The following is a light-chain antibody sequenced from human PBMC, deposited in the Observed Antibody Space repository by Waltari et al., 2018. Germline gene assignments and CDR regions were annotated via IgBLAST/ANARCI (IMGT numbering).Light chain of an antibody. CDR1: QSVTRA. CDR2: GAS. V-gene: IGKV3-20*01. J-gene: IGKJ1*01. CDR3: QHYLRLPVT. Sequence: IVLTQPPGTLSLSPGESATLSCRPSQSVTRALAWYQQKPGQAPTLLIYGASNRATGIPDRFSGSGSGTDFSLTISSLEPEDFAVYYCQHYLRLPVTFGQGTKVEVK.